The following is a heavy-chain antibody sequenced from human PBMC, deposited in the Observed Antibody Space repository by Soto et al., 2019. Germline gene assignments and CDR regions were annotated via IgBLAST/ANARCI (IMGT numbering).Heavy chain of an antibody. J-gene: IGHJ4*02. CDR3: AKDWGLTRPSYFDY. CDR2: ISGSGGST. D-gene: IGHD3-16*01. Sequence: GESLKISCAASGFTFSSYAMSWVRQAPGKGLEWVSAISGSGGSTYYADSVKGRFTISRDNSKNTLYLQMNSLRAEDTAVYYCAKDWGLTRPSYFDYWGQGTLVTVSS. V-gene: IGHV3-23*01. CDR1: GFTFSSYA.